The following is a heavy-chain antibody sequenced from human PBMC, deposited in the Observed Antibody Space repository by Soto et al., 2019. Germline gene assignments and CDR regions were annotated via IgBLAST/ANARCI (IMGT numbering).Heavy chain of an antibody. CDR2: ITLDGSEM. CDR3: ARDATFSRSWFDACDI. CDR1: GFNIRAYW. J-gene: IGHJ3*02. D-gene: IGHD5-12*01. V-gene: IGHV3-7*01. Sequence: EVQVVESGGGLVQPGGSLRLSCTASGFNIRAYWTNWVRQAPGKGLEWVANITLDGSEMHYVDSVKGRFTVSRDNVMNSVNLQMNNLRSEDTAAYYCARDATFSRSWFDACDIWGQGTMVTVSS.